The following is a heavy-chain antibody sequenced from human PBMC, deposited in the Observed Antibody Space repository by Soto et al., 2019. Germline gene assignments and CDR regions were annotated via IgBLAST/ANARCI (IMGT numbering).Heavy chain of an antibody. J-gene: IGHJ4*02. CDR3: ARGWPQSASGSHLAY. D-gene: IGHD3-10*01. V-gene: IGHV3-48*01. CDR1: GFTFSSYS. Sequence: GGSLRLSCAASGFTFSSYSMNWVRQAPGKGLEWISYISSSGHTIYYRDSVKGRFTISRDNGKNSLYLQLNSLRVEDTAVYYCARGWPQSASGSHLAYWGQGTLVTVST. CDR2: ISSSGHTI.